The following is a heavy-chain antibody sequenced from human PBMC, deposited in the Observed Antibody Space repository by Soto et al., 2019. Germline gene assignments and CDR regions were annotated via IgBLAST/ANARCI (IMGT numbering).Heavy chain of an antibody. J-gene: IGHJ5*01. D-gene: IGHD3-3*01. CDR1: GFSFSNCA. CDR2: ISGSDGST. V-gene: IGHV3-23*01. CDR3: AKVNYDFWSGYFDS. Sequence: CAASGFSFSNCAMSWVRQPPGKGLEWASGISGSDGSTYYADSVKGRFTISRDNSKNTLYLQMNSLRVEDTAVYYCAKVNYDFWSGYFDSWGQGTLVTVSS.